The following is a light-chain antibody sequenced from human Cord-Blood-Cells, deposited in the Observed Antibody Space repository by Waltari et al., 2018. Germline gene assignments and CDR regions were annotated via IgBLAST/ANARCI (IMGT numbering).Light chain of an antibody. CDR3: QQRSNWPPFT. V-gene: IGKV3-11*01. J-gene: IGKJ3*01. Sequence: EIVFTQSPATLSLSPGARATLSCRASQSVSSYLAWYQQKPGQAPRFLIYDASNRATGIPARFSGSGSGTDFTLTISSLEPEDFAVYYCQQRSNWPPFTFGPGTKVDIK. CDR2: DAS. CDR1: QSVSSY.